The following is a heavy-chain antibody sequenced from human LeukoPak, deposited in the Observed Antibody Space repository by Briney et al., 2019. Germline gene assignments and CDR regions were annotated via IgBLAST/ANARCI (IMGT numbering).Heavy chain of an antibody. J-gene: IGHJ4*02. CDR3: AKYDYGGNPNEYYFDY. Sequence: GGSLRLSCAASGFTFSSYAMSWVRQAPGKGLEWVSTIGDNGDSTYYADSVKGRFTISRDNSKNTLDLQMNSLRAQDTAVYCCAKYDYGGNPNEYYFDYWGQGTLVTVSS. D-gene: IGHD4-23*01. CDR2: IGDNGDST. CDR1: GFTFSSYA. V-gene: IGHV3-23*01.